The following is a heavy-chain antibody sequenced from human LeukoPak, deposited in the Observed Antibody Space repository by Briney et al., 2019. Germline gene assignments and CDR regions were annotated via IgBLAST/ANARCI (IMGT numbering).Heavy chain of an antibody. V-gene: IGHV4-4*07. Sequence: SETLSLTCSVPGGSFSNNYWSWLRQPAGKGLEGIGRIYTSGGINYNPSLKSRATMSVDTSNNQFSLKLTSVADADMTVYYCARQPPQYYGMDVWGQGTTVTVSS. J-gene: IGHJ6*02. CDR3: ARQPPQYYGMDV. D-gene: IGHD1-14*01. CDR2: IYTSGGI. CDR1: GGSFSNNY.